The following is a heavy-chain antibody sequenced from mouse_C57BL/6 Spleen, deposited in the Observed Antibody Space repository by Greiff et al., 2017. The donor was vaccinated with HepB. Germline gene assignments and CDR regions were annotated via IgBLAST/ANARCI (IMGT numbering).Heavy chain of an antibody. J-gene: IGHJ4*01. CDR3: ARHGGWLLYYAMDY. CDR1: GYTFTEYT. V-gene: IGHV1-62-2*01. CDR2: FYPGSGRI. Sequence: VKLMESGAELVKPGASVKLSCKASGYTFTEYTIHWVKQRSGQGLEWIGWFYPGSGRIKYNEKFKDKATLTADKSSSTVYMELSRLTSEESAVYVCARHGGWLLYYAMDYWGQGTSVTVSS. D-gene: IGHD2-3*01.